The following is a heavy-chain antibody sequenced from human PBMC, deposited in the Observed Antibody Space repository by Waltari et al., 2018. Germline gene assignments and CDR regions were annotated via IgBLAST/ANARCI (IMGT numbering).Heavy chain of an antibody. CDR3: ARYYGNGEGWLDP. D-gene: IGHD3-3*01. CDR2: ISYSGTN. Sequence: QLQLQESGPGLVKPSETLSLTCTVSGGSISSGSYYWGWIRQPPGKGLESIGYISYSGTNYYNLSLKSRVTKSVDTSRDQYSLSLRSVAAADTAGYYCARYYGNGEGWLDPWGQGTLVTVSS. J-gene: IGHJ5*02. V-gene: IGHV4-39*07. CDR1: GGSISSGSYY.